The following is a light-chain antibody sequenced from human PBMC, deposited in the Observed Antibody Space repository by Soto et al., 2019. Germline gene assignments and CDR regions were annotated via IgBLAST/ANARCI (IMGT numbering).Light chain of an antibody. CDR3: SSYTSNSTSVV. CDR2: EVS. V-gene: IGLV2-14*02. Sequence: QSALTQPASVSGSPGQSITISCTATSSDFGIYDLVSWYQQHPDKAPKVLIFEVSNRPSGISNRFSGSKSGNTASLTISGLQAEDEADYYCSSYTSNSTSVVFGGGTKVTVL. J-gene: IGLJ2*01. CDR1: SSDFGIYDL.